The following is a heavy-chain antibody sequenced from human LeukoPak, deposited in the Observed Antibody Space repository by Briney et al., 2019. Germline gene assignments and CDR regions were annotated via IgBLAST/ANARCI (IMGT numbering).Heavy chain of an antibody. J-gene: IGHJ4*02. Sequence: PGGSLRLSRAASGFTFSDYYMIWIRQAPGKGLEWVSYISSRGTATYYADSVRGRFTISRDNAKNSLHLQMNSLRVEDTAVYYCARDWRRTMYYFDYWGQGTLVTVSS. V-gene: IGHV3-11*04. CDR1: GFTFSDYY. CDR2: ISSRGTAT. CDR3: ARDWRRTMYYFDY. D-gene: IGHD3-3*01.